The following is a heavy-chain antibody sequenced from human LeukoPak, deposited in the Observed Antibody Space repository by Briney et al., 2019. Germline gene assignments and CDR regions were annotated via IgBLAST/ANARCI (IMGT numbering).Heavy chain of an antibody. CDR2: ISYDVGKK. D-gene: IGHD3-22*01. V-gene: IGHV3-30*18. CDR1: GFTFSSYG. J-gene: IGHJ4*02. Sequence: GGSLRLSCAASGFTFSSYGMHWVRQAPGKGLEWVAVISYDVGKKYYADSVKGRFTISRDNSKNTLYLQMNSLRAEDTAVYYCAKDDYYDTRSYRDWGQGTLVTVSS. CDR3: AKDDYYDTRSYRD.